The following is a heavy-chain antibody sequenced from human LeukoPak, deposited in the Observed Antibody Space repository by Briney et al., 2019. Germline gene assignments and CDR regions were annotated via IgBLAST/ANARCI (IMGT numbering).Heavy chain of an antibody. CDR2: ISYDGSNK. V-gene: IGHV3-30-3*01. CDR1: GITFSSYR. CDR3: ARDRGGYSSSWYGCYFDY. D-gene: IGHD6-13*01. J-gene: IGHJ4*02. Sequence: PGGSLRLSCAASGITFSSYRMSWVRQAPGKGLEWVAVISYDGSNKYYADSVKGRFTISRDNTKNTLYLQMNSLRAEDTAVYYCARDRGGYSSSWYGCYFDYWGQGTLVTVSS.